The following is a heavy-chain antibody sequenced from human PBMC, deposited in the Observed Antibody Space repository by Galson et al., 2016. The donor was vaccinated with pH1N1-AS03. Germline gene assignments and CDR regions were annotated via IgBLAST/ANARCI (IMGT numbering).Heavy chain of an antibody. V-gene: IGHV3-7*01. J-gene: IGHJ5*02. CDR3: ARYGSSPWFDP. CDR2: IKEDGSEK. CDR1: GFTFGSYW. Sequence: SLRLSCAASGFTFGSYWMSWVRQAPGKGLEWVANIKEDGSEKSYVDSVKGRFTISRDNSKNSLYLQMNSLRVEDTALYYCARYGSSPWFDPWGQGTLVIVSS. D-gene: IGHD6-6*01.